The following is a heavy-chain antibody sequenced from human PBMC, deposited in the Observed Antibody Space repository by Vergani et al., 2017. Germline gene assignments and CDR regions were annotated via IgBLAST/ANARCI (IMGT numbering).Heavy chain of an antibody. CDR1: FDSIRNLN. CDR2: IHYSENT. CDR3: ASDTHSGQRADR. V-gene: IGHV4-59*11. D-gene: IGHD6-19*01. J-gene: IGHJ5*02. Sequence: QVQLQESGPGLVKSSETLSLTCSVSFDSIRNLNCNWVRQPPGKGLEWIGSIHYSENTNYNPTLKTRFTISVDTSKNQFSLTLTSVTAADTAVYYCASDTHSGQRADRWGQGILVTVTS.